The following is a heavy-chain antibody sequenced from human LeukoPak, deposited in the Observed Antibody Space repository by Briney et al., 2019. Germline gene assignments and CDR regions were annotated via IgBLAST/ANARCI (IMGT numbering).Heavy chain of an antibody. CDR2: ISSGSSII. Sequence: GGSLRLSCAASGFTFSNYGMNWARQTPGKGLEWVSYISSGSSIIYYEDSVKGRFTVSRDNAQNSLYLQMDSLRAEDTAVYYCARGYYYYMDVWGKGTTVTISS. J-gene: IGHJ6*03. D-gene: IGHD3-10*01. CDR1: GFTFSNYG. CDR3: ARGYYYYMDV. V-gene: IGHV3-48*01.